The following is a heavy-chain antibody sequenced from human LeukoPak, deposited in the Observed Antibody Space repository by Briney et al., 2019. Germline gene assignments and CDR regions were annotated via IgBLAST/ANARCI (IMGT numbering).Heavy chain of an antibody. CDR1: GGSISSGDYY. CDR2: IYYSGST. CDR3: ARVYDSSGYYWDY. D-gene: IGHD3-22*01. Sequence: SETLSLTCTVSGGSISSGDYYWSWIRQPPGKGLEWIGYIYYSGSTYYNPSLKSRVTISVGTSKNQFSLKLSSVTAADTAVYYCARVYDSSGYYWDYWGQGTLVTVSS. V-gene: IGHV4-30-4*01. J-gene: IGHJ4*02.